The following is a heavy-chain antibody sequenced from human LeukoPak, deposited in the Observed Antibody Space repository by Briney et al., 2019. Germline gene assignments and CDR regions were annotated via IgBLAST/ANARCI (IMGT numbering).Heavy chain of an antibody. V-gene: IGHV3-48*03. J-gene: IGHJ4*02. CDR1: GFTFSSYE. D-gene: IGHD2-8*02. CDR3: ARDPKHWYYFDF. CDR2: ISSSSYST. Sequence: PGGSLRLSCAASGFTFSSYEMNWVRQAPGKGLEWLSYISSSSYSTNYADSVKGRFTISRDNAKNSLYLQMNSLRAEDTAVYYCARDPKHWYYFDFWGQGTLVTVSS.